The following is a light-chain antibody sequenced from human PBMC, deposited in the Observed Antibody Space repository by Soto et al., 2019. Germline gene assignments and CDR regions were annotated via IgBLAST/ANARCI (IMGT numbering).Light chain of an antibody. J-gene: IGKJ4*01. CDR1: QSVRSN. CDR3: QQYSAWPLT. V-gene: IGKV3-15*01. Sequence: EIVMTQSPAILSVSPGERATLFCRASQSVRSNFLAWYQHKPGRAPRLLIHGASTRATGVPARFSGSASETEFTLTISSLQSEDFAVYYCQQYSAWPLTFGGGTKVDIK. CDR2: GAS.